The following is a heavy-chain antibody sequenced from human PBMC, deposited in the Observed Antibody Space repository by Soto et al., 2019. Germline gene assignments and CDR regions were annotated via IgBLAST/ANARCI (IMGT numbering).Heavy chain of an antibody. CDR3: ARGQLVWYGDLTPYHRDMDV. J-gene: IGHJ6*02. CDR1: GASFDGFY. Sequence: SETLSLTCAFYGASFDGFYWSWVRQSPGKGLEWVGEISHDGGTNYSPTLASRVSISVDTSKNQFPLHLRSVTAADTGLYYCARGQLVWYGDLTPYHRDMDVWGQGTTVTVSS. D-gene: IGHD3-10*01. CDR2: ISHDGGT. V-gene: IGHV4-34*01.